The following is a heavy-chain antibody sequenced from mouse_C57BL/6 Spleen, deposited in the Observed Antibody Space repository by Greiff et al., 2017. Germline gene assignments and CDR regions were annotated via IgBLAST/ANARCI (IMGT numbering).Heavy chain of an antibody. J-gene: IGHJ3*01. CDR3: ARSSLTAAYYGNQFAY. CDR1: GYTFTGYW. Sequence: QVQLKQSGAELMKPGASVKLSCKATGYTFTGYWIEWVKQRPGHSLEWIGEILPGSGSTNYNEKFKGKATFTADTSSNTAYMQLSSLTTEDSAIYYCARSSLTAAYYGNQFAYWGQGTLVTVSA. V-gene: IGHV1-9*01. CDR2: ILPGSGST. D-gene: IGHD2-10*01.